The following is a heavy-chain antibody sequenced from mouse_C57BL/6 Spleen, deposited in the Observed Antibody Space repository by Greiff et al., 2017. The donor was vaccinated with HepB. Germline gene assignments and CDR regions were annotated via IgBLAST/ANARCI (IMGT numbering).Heavy chain of an antibody. CDR1: GYTFTDYN. CDR3: ARYYSNYLYAMDY. J-gene: IGHJ4*01. Sequence: EVQLQESGPELVKPGASVKMSCKASGYTFTDYNMHWVKQSHGKSLEWIGYINPNNGGTSYNQKFKGKATLTVNKSSSTAYMERRSLTSEDSAVYDGARYYSNYLYAMDYWGQGTSVTVSS. V-gene: IGHV1-22*01. D-gene: IGHD2-5*01. CDR2: INPNNGGT.